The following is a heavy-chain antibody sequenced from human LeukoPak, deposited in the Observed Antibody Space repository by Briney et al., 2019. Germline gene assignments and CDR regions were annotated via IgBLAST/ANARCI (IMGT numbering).Heavy chain of an antibody. V-gene: IGHV3-23*01. Sequence: GGSLRLSCAASGFTFSSYAMSWVRQAPGKGLEWVSAISGSGGSTYYADSVKGRFTISRDNSENTLYLQMISLRGEDTAMYYCAKTYSIWSFDYWGQGTLVTVSS. CDR3: AKTYSIWSFDY. D-gene: IGHD6-13*01. CDR1: GFTFSSYA. CDR2: ISGSGGST. J-gene: IGHJ4*02.